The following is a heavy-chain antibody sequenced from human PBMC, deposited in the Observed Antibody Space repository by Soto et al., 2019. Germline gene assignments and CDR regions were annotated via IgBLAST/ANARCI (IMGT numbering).Heavy chain of an antibody. CDR2: INAGNGNT. V-gene: IGHV1-3*01. CDR1: GYTFTSYA. CDR3: ARTSPLTASGVVTIDP. J-gene: IGHJ5*02. Sequence: ASVKVSCKASGYTFTSYAMHWVRQAPGQRLEWMGWINAGNGNTKYSQKFQGRVTITRDTSASTAYMELSSLRSEDTAVYYCARTSPLTASGVVTIDPWRQGPPVTVYS. D-gene: IGHD3-3*01.